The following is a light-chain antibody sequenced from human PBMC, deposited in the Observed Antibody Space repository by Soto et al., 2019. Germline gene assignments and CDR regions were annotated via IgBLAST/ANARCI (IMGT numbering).Light chain of an antibody. CDR1: RDDIGAYDY. V-gene: IGLV2-14*01. Sequence: QSALTQPASVSGSPGQSITISCAGTRDDIGAYDYVTWYQQHPGNAPKLLVYEVTNRPSGVSDRFSGSKSGNTASLTISGLQAEDEADYYCNSYTNSRAVVFGGGTKVTGL. J-gene: IGLJ2*01. CDR3: NSYTNSRAVV. CDR2: EVT.